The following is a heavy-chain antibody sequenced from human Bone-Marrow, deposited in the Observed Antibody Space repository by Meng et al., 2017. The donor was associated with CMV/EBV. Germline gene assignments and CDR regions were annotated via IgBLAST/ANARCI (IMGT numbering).Heavy chain of an antibody. CDR3: ARAYCSSTSCQTPGWFDP. D-gene: IGHD2-2*01. V-gene: IGHV1-46*01. CDR1: GYTFTSYD. CDR2: INPSGGST. J-gene: IGHJ5*02. Sequence: ASVKVSCKASGYTFTSYDINWVRQAPGQGLEWMGIINPSGGSTSYAQKFQGRVTMTRDTSTSTVYMELSSLRSEDTAVYYCARAYCSSTSCQTPGWFDPWGQGTLVTVSS.